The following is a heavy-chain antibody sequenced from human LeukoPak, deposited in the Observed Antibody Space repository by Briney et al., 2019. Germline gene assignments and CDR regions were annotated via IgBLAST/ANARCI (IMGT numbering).Heavy chain of an antibody. Sequence: GWSLRLSCAASGFTFSSYGIHWVRQAPGKGLEWVTFIRYDGSHKYYADSVKGRFTVSRDNSKNTLYLQMNSLRAEDTAVYFCAKDLGYLTLVGLRLIDYWGQGTLVTVSS. CDR3: AKDLGYLTLVGLRLIDY. CDR2: IRYDGSHK. V-gene: IGHV3-30*02. CDR1: GFTFSSYG. J-gene: IGHJ4*02. D-gene: IGHD3-22*01.